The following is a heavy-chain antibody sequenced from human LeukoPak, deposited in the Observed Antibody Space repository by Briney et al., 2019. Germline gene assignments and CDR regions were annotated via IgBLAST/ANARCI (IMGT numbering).Heavy chain of an antibody. V-gene: IGHV3-9*01. CDR2: ISWNSGSI. J-gene: IGHJ6*02. CDR3: AKGDTMVLTDYYYGMDV. Sequence: GGSLRLSCAASGFTFSSYGMHWVREAPGKGLEWVSGISWNSGSIGYADSVKGRFTISRDNAKNSLYLQMNSLRAEDTALYYCAKGDTMVLTDYYYGMDVWGQGTTVTVSS. D-gene: IGHD4/OR15-4a*01. CDR1: GFTFSSYG.